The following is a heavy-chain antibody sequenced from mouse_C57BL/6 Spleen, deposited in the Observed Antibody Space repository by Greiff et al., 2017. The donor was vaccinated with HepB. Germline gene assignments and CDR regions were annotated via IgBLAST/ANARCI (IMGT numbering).Heavy chain of an antibody. CDR1: GYSITSGYY. CDR3: AREGGDYYGSSLFYVDG. D-gene: IGHD1-1*01. J-gene: IGHJ2*01. V-gene: IGHV3-6*01. Sequence: EVQLQESGPGLVKPSQSLSLTCSVTGYSITSGYYWNWLRQFPGNKLEWMGYISYDGSNNYNPSPKIRIPITRDTSTNQFFLKLNSVTTEVTATYYCAREGGDYYGSSLFYVDGWGQGTTLTASS. CDR2: ISYDGSN.